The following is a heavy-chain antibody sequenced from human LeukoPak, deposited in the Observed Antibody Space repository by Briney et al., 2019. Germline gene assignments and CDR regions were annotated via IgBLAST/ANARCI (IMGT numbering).Heavy chain of an antibody. CDR2: ISGSGGST. J-gene: IGHJ6*02. D-gene: IGHD2-15*01. CDR3: ARDEVVAGPYGMDV. V-gene: IGHV3-23*01. Sequence: GGSLRLSCAASGFTFSSYAMSWVRQAPGKGLEWVSAISGSGGSTYYADSVKGRFTISRDNSKNTLYLQMNSLRAEDTAVYYCARDEVVAGPYGMDVWGQGTTVTVSS. CDR1: GFTFSSYA.